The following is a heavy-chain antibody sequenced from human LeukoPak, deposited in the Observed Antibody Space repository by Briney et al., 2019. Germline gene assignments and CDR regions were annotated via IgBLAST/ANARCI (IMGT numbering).Heavy chain of an antibody. Sequence: ASVKVSCKASGGTFSSYAISWVRQAPGQGLEWMGWISAYNGNTNYAQKLQGRVTMTTDTSTSTAYMELRSLRSDDTAVYYCARDSFGLGWYSGIDYWGQGTLVTVSS. CDR3: ARDSFGLGWYSGIDY. CDR2: ISAYNGNT. D-gene: IGHD6-19*01. V-gene: IGHV1-18*01. J-gene: IGHJ4*02. CDR1: GGTFSSYA.